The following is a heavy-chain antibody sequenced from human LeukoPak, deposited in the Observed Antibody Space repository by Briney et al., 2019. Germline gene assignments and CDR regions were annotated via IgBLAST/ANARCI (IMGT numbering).Heavy chain of an antibody. CDR1: GGSISSYY. V-gene: IGHV4-59*08. D-gene: IGHD3-22*01. CDR3: ARSPISMIVGHYYYYMDV. CDR2: IYHSGST. Sequence: SETLSLTCTVSGGSISSYYWSWIRQPPGKGLEWIGSIYHSGSTSYNPSLKSRVTISVDTSKNQFSLNLSSVTGADTAVYYCARSPISMIVGHYYYYMDVWGKGTTVTVSS. J-gene: IGHJ6*03.